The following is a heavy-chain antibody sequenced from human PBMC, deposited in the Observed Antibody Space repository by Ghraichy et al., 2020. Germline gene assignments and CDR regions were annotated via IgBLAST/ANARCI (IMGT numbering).Heavy chain of an antibody. Sequence: SETLSLTCTVSGGSISSYYWSWIRQPPGKGLEWIGYIYYSGSTNYNPSLKSRVTISVDTSKNQFSLKLSSVTAADTAVYYCARRPSRRGYCTNGVCDSGDWFDPWGQGTLVTVSS. D-gene: IGHD2-8*01. V-gene: IGHV4-59*08. J-gene: IGHJ5*02. CDR1: GGSISSYY. CDR2: IYYSGST. CDR3: ARRPSRRGYCTNGVCDSGDWFDP.